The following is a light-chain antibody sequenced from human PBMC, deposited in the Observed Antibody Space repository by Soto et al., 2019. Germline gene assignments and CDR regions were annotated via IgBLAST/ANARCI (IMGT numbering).Light chain of an antibody. CDR3: QQSYSTPPRT. Sequence: DIQMTQSPSSLSASVGDRVTITCRASQSISSYLNWYQQKPGKAPKLLIYAAASLQSGAPSRFRGSGSGTEFTLTISSLQPEDVATYDCQQSYSTPPRTFGQGTKVEIK. CDR1: QSISSY. J-gene: IGKJ1*01. V-gene: IGKV1-39*01. CDR2: AAA.